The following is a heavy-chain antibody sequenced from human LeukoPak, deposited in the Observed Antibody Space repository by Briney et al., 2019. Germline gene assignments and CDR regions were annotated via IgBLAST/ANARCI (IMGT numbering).Heavy chain of an antibody. CDR1: GFTFSDYY. CDR2: ISSSGSTI. D-gene: IGHD3-10*01. CDR3: ARHRVSGSGSYYRHYYYYYMDV. Sequence: GGSLRLSCAASGFTFSDYYMSWIRQAPGKGLEWVSYISSSGSTIYYADSVKGRFTISRDNAKNSLYLQMNSLRAEDTAVYYCARHRVSGSGSYYRHYYYYYMDVWGKGTTVTVSS. V-gene: IGHV3-11*01. J-gene: IGHJ6*03.